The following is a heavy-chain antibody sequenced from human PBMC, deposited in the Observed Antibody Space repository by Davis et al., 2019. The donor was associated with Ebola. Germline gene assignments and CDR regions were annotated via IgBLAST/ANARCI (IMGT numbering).Heavy chain of an antibody. J-gene: IGHJ4*02. CDR1: GGSFSGYY. Sequence: PGGSLRLSCAVYGGSFSGYYWSWIRQPPGKGLEWIGEINHSGSTNYNPSLKSRVTISVDTSKNQFSLKLSSVTAADTAVYYCARHVVDTAMAEDYFDYWGQGTLVTVSS. CDR2: INHSGST. CDR3: ARHVVDTAMAEDYFDY. D-gene: IGHD5-18*01. V-gene: IGHV4-34*01.